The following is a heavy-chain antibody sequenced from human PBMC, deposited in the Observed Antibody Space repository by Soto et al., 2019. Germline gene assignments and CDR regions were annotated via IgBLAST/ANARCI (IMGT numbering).Heavy chain of an antibody. D-gene: IGHD3-3*01. V-gene: IGHV4-59*01. Sequence: PSETLSLTGTVSGGSISSYYWSWIGQPPGKGLEWIGYMYYSGISNYNPSLKSRVTILLDTPKNQFSLKLSSVTAADSAVYYCARGASGYYPLAWFDPWGQGTLVTVSS. J-gene: IGHJ5*02. CDR1: GGSISSYY. CDR2: MYYSGIS. CDR3: ARGASGYYPLAWFDP.